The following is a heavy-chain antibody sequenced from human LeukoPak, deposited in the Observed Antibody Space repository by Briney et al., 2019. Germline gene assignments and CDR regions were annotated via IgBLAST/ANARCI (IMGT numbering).Heavy chain of an antibody. CDR2: INPNSGVT. V-gene: IGHV1-2*02. D-gene: IGHD4-17*01. J-gene: IGHJ4*02. Sequence: ASVKVSCKASGYTFTGYYMHWVRQAPGQGLEWMGWINPNSGVTNYPQKFQGRVTVTRDTSISTAYMELSRPASDDTAVYYCARGGAVEVPGDDIDYWGRGTLVTVSS. CDR3: ARGGAVEVPGDDIDY. CDR1: GYTFTGYY.